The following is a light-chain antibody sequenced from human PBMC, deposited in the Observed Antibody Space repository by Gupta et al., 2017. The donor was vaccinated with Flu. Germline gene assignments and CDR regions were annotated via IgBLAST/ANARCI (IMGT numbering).Light chain of an antibody. J-gene: IGLJ2*01. CDR2: RNE. V-gene: IGLV1-47*01. Sequence: SSNIGSSLVYCYQQQRPGTAPKLLIYRNEQRPSWVPDRFSASKSGTSASLAISGVRSEEEADYYCAAWDASLSAVVFGGGTKLTV. CDR1: SSNIGSSL. CDR3: AAWDASLSAVV.